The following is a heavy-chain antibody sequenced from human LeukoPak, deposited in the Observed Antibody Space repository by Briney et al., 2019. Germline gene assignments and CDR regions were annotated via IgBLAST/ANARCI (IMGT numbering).Heavy chain of an antibody. V-gene: IGHV3-30*18. CDR3: AKDHDPNYYDSSYFDY. J-gene: IGHJ4*02. Sequence: PGGSLRLSCAASGFTFSSYGMHWVRQAPGKGLEWVAVISYDGSNKYYADSVKGRFTISRDNSKNTLYLQMNSLRAEDTAVYYCAKDHDPNYYDSSYFDYWGQGTLVTVSS. CDR2: ISYDGSNK. CDR1: GFTFSSYG. D-gene: IGHD3-22*01.